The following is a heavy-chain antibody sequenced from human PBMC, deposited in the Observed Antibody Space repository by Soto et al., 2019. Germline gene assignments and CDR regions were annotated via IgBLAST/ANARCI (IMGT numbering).Heavy chain of an antibody. V-gene: IGHV1-69*02. CDR1: GGTFSSYT. CDR3: ARRVRMIVPCSYGLDV. J-gene: IGHJ6*02. D-gene: IGHD3-22*01. CDR2: IIPILGIA. Sequence: QVQLVQSGAEVKKPGSSVKVSCKASGGTFSSYTISWVRQAPGQGLEWMGRIIPILGIANYAQKFQGRVTITADKSTSTAYMELSSLRSEDTAVYYCARRVRMIVPCSYGLDVWGQGTTVTVSS.